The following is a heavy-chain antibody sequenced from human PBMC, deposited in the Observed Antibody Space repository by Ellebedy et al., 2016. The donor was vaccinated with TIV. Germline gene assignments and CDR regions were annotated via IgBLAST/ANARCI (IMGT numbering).Heavy chain of an antibody. CDR1: GYTFIKYH. V-gene: IGHV1-2*02. CDR3: AAEIVHSSGGFDY. D-gene: IGHD6-19*01. Sequence: AASVKVSCKASGYTFIKYHMHWVRQAPGQGLEWVGWINPYIGGTNYAQKFQGRVTMTRDTSISTAYMELSRLRSDDTAVYYCAAEIVHSSGGFDYWGQGTLVTVSS. CDR2: INPYIGGT. J-gene: IGHJ4*02.